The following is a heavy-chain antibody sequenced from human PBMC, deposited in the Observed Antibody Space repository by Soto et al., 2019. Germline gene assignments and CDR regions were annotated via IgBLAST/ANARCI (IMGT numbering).Heavy chain of an antibody. D-gene: IGHD2-2*01. CDR1: GLSLTNGRLG. J-gene: IGHJ5*02. CDR2: IFSNDDK. Sequence: VSGPTLVNPTETLTLTCTVSGLSLTNGRLGVSWIRQPPGKALEWLAHIFSNDDKSYSTSLKSRLTISKDISRSQVVLTMTNMDPVDSATYYYSLIKDCSRTDCYLASFDPWGQGTLVTVSS. V-gene: IGHV2-26*01. CDR3: SLIKDCSRTDCYLASFDP.